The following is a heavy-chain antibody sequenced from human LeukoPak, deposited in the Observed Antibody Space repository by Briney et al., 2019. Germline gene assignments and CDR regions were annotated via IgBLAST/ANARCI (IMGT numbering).Heavy chain of an antibody. CDR1: GYTFTSYD. CDR2: MNPNSGNT. Sequence: ASVKVSCKASGYTFTSYDINWVRQATGQGLEWMGWMNPNSGNTGYAQKFQGRVTMTRTTSISTAYMELSSLRSEDTAVYYCARAVTDSSGYYYWFDPWGQGTLVTVSS. J-gene: IGHJ5*02. CDR3: ARAVTDSSGYYYWFDP. D-gene: IGHD3-22*01. V-gene: IGHV1-8*01.